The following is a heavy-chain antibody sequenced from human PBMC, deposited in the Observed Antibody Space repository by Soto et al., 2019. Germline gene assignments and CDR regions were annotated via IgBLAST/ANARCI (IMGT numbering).Heavy chain of an antibody. CDR1: GGSISSGDYY. CDR3: ARADSSGYYPIDY. D-gene: IGHD3-22*01. J-gene: IGHJ4*02. CDR2: IYYSGST. Sequence: SETLSLTCTVSGGSISSGDYYWSWIRQPPGKGLEWIGYIYYSGSTYYNPSLKSRVTISVDTSKNQFSLKLSSVTAADTAVYYCARADSSGYYPIDYWGQGTLVTVSS. V-gene: IGHV4-30-4*01.